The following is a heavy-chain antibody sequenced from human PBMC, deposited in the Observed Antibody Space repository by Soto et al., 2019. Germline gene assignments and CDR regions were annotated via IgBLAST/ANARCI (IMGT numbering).Heavy chain of an antibody. Sequence: PSETLSLTCTVSGGSISSYYWSWIRQPPGKGLEWIGYIYYSGSTNYNPSLKSRVTISVDTSKNQFSLKLSSVTAADTAVYYCARGHSSSRGRGNWFDPRGQGTLVTVSS. CDR2: IYYSGST. J-gene: IGHJ5*02. CDR3: ARGHSSSRGRGNWFDP. V-gene: IGHV4-59*01. D-gene: IGHD6-13*01. CDR1: GGSISSYY.